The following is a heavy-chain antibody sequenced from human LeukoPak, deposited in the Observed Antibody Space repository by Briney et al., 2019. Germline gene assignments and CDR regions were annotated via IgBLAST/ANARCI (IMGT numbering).Heavy chain of an antibody. D-gene: IGHD6-13*01. J-gene: IGHJ4*02. V-gene: IGHV3-74*01. CDR1: GFTFSDYW. CDR2: ISDDGRST. CDR3: ARSAAGLDY. Sequence: PGGSLRLSCAASGFTFSDYWMHWVRQVPGKGLVWVSRISDDGRSTSEAVSVKGRFTISRDNAKNTLYLQMNSLRVEDTAIYYCARSAAGLDYWGQGTLVTVSS.